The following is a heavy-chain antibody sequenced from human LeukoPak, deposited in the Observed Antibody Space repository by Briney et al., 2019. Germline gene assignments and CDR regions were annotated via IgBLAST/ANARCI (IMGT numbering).Heavy chain of an antibody. D-gene: IGHD6-25*01. CDR1: GGSISSYY. CDR3: ARSVAAAGTARFDY. J-gene: IGHJ4*02. Sequence: SETLSLTCTVSGGSISSYYWSWLRQPPGKGLEWIGYIFYSGSTNYNPSLESRVTISADTSKNQFSLKLTSVTAADTAVYYCARSVAAAGTARFDYWGQGTLVNVSS. V-gene: IGHV4-59*01. CDR2: IFYSGST.